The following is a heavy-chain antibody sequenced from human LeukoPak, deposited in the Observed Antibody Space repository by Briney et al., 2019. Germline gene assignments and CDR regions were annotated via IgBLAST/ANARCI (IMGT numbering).Heavy chain of an antibody. CDR2: IKQDGSEK. Sequence: QPGGSLRLSCAASGCTFSSYWMSWVRQAPGKGLEWVANIKQDGSEKYYVDSVKGRFTISRDNAKNSLYLQMNSLRAEDTAVYYCARDLNYYDSSGYFDYWGQGTLVTVSS. D-gene: IGHD3-22*01. CDR3: ARDLNYYDSSGYFDY. CDR1: GCTFSSYW. J-gene: IGHJ4*02. V-gene: IGHV3-7*01.